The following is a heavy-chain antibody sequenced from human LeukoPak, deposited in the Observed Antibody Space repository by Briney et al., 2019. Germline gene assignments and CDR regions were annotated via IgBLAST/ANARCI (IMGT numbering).Heavy chain of an antibody. Sequence: SETLSLTCTVSGGSISSYYWSWIRQPPGKGLEWLGYIHYSGSTNYNPSLKSRVTISVETSKNQFSLKLSSVTAADTAVYYCARGGYSGSYYYFDYWGQGTLVTVSS. V-gene: IGHV4-59*01. D-gene: IGHD1-26*01. J-gene: IGHJ4*02. CDR2: IHYSGST. CDR1: GGSISSYY. CDR3: ARGGYSGSYYYFDY.